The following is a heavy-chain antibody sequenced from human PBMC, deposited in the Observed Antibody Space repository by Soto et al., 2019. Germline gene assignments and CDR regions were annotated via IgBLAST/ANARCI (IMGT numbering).Heavy chain of an antibody. CDR1: GFTFSSYA. J-gene: IGHJ6*02. D-gene: IGHD6-13*01. CDR2: ISGSGGST. Sequence: GGSLRLSCAASGFTFSSYAMSWVRQAPGKGLEWVSAISGSGGSTYYADSVKGRFTISRDNSKNTLYLQMNSLRAEDSAVYYCAKDSSWVMVEFDYYYYYGMDVWGQGTTVTVSS. V-gene: IGHV3-23*01. CDR3: AKDSSWVMVEFDYYYYYGMDV.